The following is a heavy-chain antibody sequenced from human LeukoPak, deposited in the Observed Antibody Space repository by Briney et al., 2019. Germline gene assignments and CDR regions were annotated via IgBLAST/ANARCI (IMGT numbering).Heavy chain of an antibody. D-gene: IGHD5-12*01. Sequence: GGSLRLSCAASGFTFSSYAMSWVRQAPGKGLEWVSAISGSGGSTYYADSVKGRFTISRDNSKNTLYLQVNSLRAEDTAVYYCARSWYRGNGYDFGLFDYWGQGTLVTVSS. CDR2: ISGSGGST. J-gene: IGHJ4*02. CDR3: ARSWYRGNGYDFGLFDY. V-gene: IGHV3-23*01. CDR1: GFTFSSYA.